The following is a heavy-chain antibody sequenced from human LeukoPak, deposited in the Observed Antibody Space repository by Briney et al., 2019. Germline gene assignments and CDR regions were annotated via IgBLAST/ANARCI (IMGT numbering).Heavy chain of an antibody. J-gene: IGHJ4*02. Sequence: GGSLRLSCAASGFTFSTFAMIWVRQPPGKGLEWVSSISSSSSYIYYADSVKGRFTISRDNAKNSLYLQMNSLRAEDTAVYYCARDETPYYWGQGTLVTVSS. CDR1: GFTFSTFA. CDR3: ARDETPYY. D-gene: IGHD4-23*01. V-gene: IGHV3-21*01. CDR2: ISSSSSYI.